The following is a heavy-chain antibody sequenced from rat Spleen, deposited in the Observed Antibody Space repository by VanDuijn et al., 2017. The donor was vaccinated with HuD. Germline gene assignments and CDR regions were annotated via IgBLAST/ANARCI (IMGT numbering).Heavy chain of an antibody. CDR2: ISYDGSST. CDR3: ARHPWGD. D-gene: IGHD1-7*01. Sequence: EVQLVESDGGLVQPGRSLKLSCAGSGFTFSDYYMAWVRQAPTKGLEWVATISYDGSSTYYRDSVKGRFPISRDNAKSTLYLQMDSLRSEDTATYYCARHPWGDWGQGVMVTVSS. CDR1: GFTFSDYY. V-gene: IGHV5-29*01. J-gene: IGHJ2*01.